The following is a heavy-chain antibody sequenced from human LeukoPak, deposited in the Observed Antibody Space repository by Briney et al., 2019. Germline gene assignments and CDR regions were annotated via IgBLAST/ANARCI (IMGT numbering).Heavy chain of an antibody. CDR2: ISGSGGST. Sequence: GGSLRLSCAASGFTFSSYAMSWVRQAPGKGLEWVSAISGSGGSTYYADSVKGRFTISRDNSKNSLYLQMNSLRTEDTALYYCAKDISRDGYNYDYFDYWGQGTLVTVSS. J-gene: IGHJ4*02. V-gene: IGHV3-23*01. CDR3: AKDISRDGYNYDYFDY. D-gene: IGHD5-24*01. CDR1: GFTFSSYA.